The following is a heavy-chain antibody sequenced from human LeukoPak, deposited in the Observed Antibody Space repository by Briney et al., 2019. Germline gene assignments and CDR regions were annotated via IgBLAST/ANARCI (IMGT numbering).Heavy chain of an antibody. CDR3: ARDAPGNTAFDY. CDR1: GFTFISYW. V-gene: IGHV3-74*01. J-gene: IGHJ4*02. CDR2: INGYGSST. Sequence: GGSLRLSCAASGFTFISYWMHWVRQAPGKGLVWVSRINGYGSSTDFADSVKGRFTISGDNAKNTLYLQMNSLRAEDTAVYYCARDAPGNTAFDYWGQGTLVTVSS. D-gene: IGHD5-18*01.